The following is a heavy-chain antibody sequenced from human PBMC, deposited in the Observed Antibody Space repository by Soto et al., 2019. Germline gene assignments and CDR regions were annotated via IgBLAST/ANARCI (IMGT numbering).Heavy chain of an antibody. CDR2: ISYDGSNK. CDR3: AKKGCPILGADAFDI. J-gene: IGHJ3*02. Sequence: QVQLVESGGGVVQPGRSLRLSCAASGFTFSSYGMHWVRQAPGKGLEWVAVISYDGSNKYYADSVKGRFTISIDNSKNTLYLQMTSLGAEDTAVYYCAKKGCPILGADAFDIWGQGTMVTVSS. V-gene: IGHV3-30*18. CDR1: GFTFSSYG. D-gene: IGHD1-26*01.